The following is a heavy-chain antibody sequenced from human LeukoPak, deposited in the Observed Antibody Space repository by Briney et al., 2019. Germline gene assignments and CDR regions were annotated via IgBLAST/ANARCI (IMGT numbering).Heavy chain of an antibody. V-gene: IGHV1-18*01. CDR3: ARGLLTFGGVIGGPQALEYFQH. J-gene: IGHJ1*01. D-gene: IGHD3-16*02. CDR1: GYTFTNYG. Sequence: ASVKVSCKASGYTFTNYGISWVRQAPGQGLEWMGWSSPYNGKTNYAQKLQGRVTTTTDTSTSTAYMELRSLRSDDTAMYYCARGLLTFGGVIGGPQALEYFQHWGQGTLVTVSS. CDR2: SSPYNGKT.